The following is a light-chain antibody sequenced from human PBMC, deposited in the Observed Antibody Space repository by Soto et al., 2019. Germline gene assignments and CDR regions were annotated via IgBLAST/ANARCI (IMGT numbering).Light chain of an antibody. CDR1: SSDVGGYNY. CDR2: EVS. V-gene: IGLV2-8*01. J-gene: IGLJ2*01. Sequence: QSALTQPPSASGSPGQSVTISCTGTSSDVGGYNYVSWYQQHPGKAPKLILYEVSKRPSGVPDRFSGSKSGNTASLTVSGLQAEDEADYYRSSYAGSNNVVFGGGTKLTVL. CDR3: SSYAGSNNVV.